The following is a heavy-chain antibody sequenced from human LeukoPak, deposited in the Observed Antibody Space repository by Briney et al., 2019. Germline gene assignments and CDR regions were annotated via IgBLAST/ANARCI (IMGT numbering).Heavy chain of an antibody. CDR2: INSDGSST. D-gene: IGHD1-26*01. J-gene: IGHJ4*02. CDR1: GFTFSSYW. CDR3: AGGWDYFDY. Sequence: PGGSLRLSCAASGFTFSSYWTHWVRRAPGKGLVWVSRINSDGSSTSYADSVKGRFTISRDNAKNTLYLQMNSLRAEDTAVYYCAGGWDYFDYWGQGTLVTVSS. V-gene: IGHV3-74*01.